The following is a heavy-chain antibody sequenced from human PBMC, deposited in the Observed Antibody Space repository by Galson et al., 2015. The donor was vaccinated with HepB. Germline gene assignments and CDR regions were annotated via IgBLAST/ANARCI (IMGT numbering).Heavy chain of an antibody. D-gene: IGHD2-15*01. CDR3: ARHDCSGGSCTEGDAFDI. Sequence: QSGAEVKKPGESLRISCEGSGYSFTSYWISWVRQMPGKGLEWMGRINPSDSYTNYSPSFQGHVTISADKSISTAYLQWSSLKASDTAMYYCARHDCSGGSCTEGDAFDIWGQGTMVTVSS. V-gene: IGHV5-10-1*01. CDR2: INPSDSYT. CDR1: GYSFTSYW. J-gene: IGHJ3*02.